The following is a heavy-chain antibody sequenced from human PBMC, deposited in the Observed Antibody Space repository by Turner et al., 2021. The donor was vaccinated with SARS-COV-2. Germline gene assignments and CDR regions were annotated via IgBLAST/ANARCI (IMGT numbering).Heavy chain of an antibody. CDR1: AGPICSSSYY. J-gene: IGHJ4*02. CDR3: ARLDYDSSGYYSSGFDY. Sequence: QLREYGPGLVKPSETLSLTCTVAAGPICSSSYYWGWIRQPPGKGLEWIGSSYYSVITYYNPSLKSRVTISVDTSKIQFYLKLSSVTAADTAVYYCARLDYDSSGYYSSGFDYWGQGTLVTVSS. V-gene: IGHV4-39*01. D-gene: IGHD3-22*01. CDR2: SYYSVIT.